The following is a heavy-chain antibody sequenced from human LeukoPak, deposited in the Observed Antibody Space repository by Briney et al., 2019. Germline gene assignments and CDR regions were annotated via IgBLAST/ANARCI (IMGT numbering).Heavy chain of an antibody. D-gene: IGHD5-24*01. CDR3: AKDSGWIQFIE. CDR1: GFTFSSYA. V-gene: IGHV3-23*01. J-gene: IGHJ4*02. Sequence: GGSLRLSCAASGFTFSSYAMSWVRQAPGKGLEWVSAISGSGGSTYYADSVKGRFIISGDNSKTTMYLQMNSLRAEDTGVYYCAKDSGWIQFIEWGQGTSVTVSS. CDR2: ISGSGGST.